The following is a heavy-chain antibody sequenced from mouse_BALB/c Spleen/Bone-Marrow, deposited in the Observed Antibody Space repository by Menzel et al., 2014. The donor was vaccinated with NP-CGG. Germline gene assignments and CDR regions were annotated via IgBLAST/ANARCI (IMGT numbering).Heavy chain of an antibody. CDR3: ARVYGWYFDV. J-gene: IGHJ1*01. CDR1: GFTFSSNG. D-gene: IGHD1-1*01. Sequence: VQLKESGGGLVQPGGSLKLSCVASGFTFSSNGMSWVRQTPDKRLELVATINNNGSSTYYPESVKGQFTISRDNAKNALYLQMSSLKSEDTAMYYCARVYGWYFDVWGAGTTVTVTS. V-gene: IGHV5-6-3*01. CDR2: INNNGSST.